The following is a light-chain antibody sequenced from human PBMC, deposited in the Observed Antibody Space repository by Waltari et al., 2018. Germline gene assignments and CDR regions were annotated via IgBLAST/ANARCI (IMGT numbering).Light chain of an antibody. J-gene: IGLJ2*01. CDR3: AAWDDSLNAVV. V-gene: IGLV1-44*01. CDR2: SNN. Sequence: QSVLTQPPSASGTPGQRVTISCSGSSPNIGSNTVNWYQQLPGTAPKLLIYSNNQRPSGLPDRFSGSKSGTSASLAISGLQSEDEADYYCAAWDDSLNAVVFGGGTKLTVL. CDR1: SPNIGSNT.